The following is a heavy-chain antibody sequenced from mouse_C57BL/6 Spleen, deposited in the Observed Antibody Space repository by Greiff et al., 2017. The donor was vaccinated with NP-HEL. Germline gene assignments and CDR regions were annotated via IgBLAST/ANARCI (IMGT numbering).Heavy chain of an antibody. V-gene: IGHV1-82*01. CDR2: IYPGDGDT. J-gene: IGHJ4*01. CDR3: ARGGNAMDY. CDR1: GYAFSSSW. Sequence: QVQLKESGPELVKPGASVKISCKASGYAFSSSWMNWVKQRPGKGLEWIGRIYPGDGDTNYNGKFKGKATLTADKSSSTAYMQLSSLTSEDSAVYFCARGGNAMDYWGQGTSVTVSS.